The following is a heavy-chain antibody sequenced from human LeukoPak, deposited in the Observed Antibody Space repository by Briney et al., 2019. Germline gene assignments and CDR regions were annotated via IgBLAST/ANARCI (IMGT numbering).Heavy chain of an antibody. Sequence: ASVKVSCKASGYTFTDYYLHWVRQAPGLGLEWMGWIKHSSGGTNYAKKFQGRVTMTRDTSISTAYMELSSLRSDDTAVYHCAKTYYYDSTEIDPWGQGTLVTVSS. V-gene: IGHV1-2*02. CDR1: GYTFTDYY. CDR2: IKHSSGGT. D-gene: IGHD3-22*01. CDR3: AKTYYYDSTEIDP. J-gene: IGHJ5*02.